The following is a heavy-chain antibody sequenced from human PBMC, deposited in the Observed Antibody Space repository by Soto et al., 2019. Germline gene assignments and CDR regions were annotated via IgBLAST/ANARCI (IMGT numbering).Heavy chain of an antibody. D-gene: IGHD1-26*01. Sequence: SETLSLTCTVSGGSVSSGSYYWSWIRQPPGKGLEWIGYIYYSGSTNYNPSLKSRVTISVDTSKNQFSLKLSSVTAADTAVYYCARDLMGATFYGWFDPWGQGTLVTVPQ. J-gene: IGHJ5*02. V-gene: IGHV4-61*01. CDR2: IYYSGST. CDR1: GGSVSSGSYY. CDR3: ARDLMGATFYGWFDP.